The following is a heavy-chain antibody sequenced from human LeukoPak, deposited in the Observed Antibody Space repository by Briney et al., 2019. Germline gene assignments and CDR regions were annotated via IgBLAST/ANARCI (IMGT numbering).Heavy chain of an antibody. J-gene: IGHJ3*02. D-gene: IGHD6-19*01. V-gene: IGHV1-46*01. CDR3: ARSLQWLTPQGAFDI. Sequence: ASVKVSCKASGDTFSNYYMHWVRQAPGQGLEWMGRISSYGSTSYAQKFQGRVTITRDTSTSTVYMELSSLRSEDTAVYYCARSLQWLTPQGAFDIWGQGTMVTVSS. CDR1: GDTFSNYY. CDR2: ISSYGST.